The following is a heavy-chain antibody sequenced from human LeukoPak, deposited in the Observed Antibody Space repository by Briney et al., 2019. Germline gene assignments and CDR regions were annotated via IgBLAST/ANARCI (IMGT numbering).Heavy chain of an antibody. Sequence: GRSLRLSCAASGFTFSSYAMHWVRQAPGKGLEWVAVISYDGSNKYYADSVKGRFTISRDNSKNTLYLQMNSLGAEDTAVYYCARAALQYSSGWLGYWGQGTLVTVSS. D-gene: IGHD6-19*01. J-gene: IGHJ4*02. V-gene: IGHV3-30-3*01. CDR2: ISYDGSNK. CDR1: GFTFSSYA. CDR3: ARAALQYSSGWLGY.